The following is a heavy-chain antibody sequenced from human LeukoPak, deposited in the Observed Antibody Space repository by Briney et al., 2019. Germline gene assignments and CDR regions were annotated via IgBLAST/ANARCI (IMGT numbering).Heavy chain of an antibody. CDR3: ARGPTYYYDISEGYFDY. Sequence: GGSLRLSCAASGFTFSSSAMSWVRQAPGKGLEWVSSITDSGDGTYYADSVKGRFTISRDDSKNTLYLQMNSLRAEDTAVYYCARGPTYYYDISEGYFDYWGQGTLVTVSS. D-gene: IGHD3-22*01. CDR2: ITDSGDGT. V-gene: IGHV3-23*01. CDR1: GFTFSSSA. J-gene: IGHJ4*02.